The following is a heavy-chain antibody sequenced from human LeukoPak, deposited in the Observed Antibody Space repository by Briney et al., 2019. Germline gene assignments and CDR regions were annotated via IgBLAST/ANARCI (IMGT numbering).Heavy chain of an antibody. V-gene: IGHV3-53*05. CDR3: AKGYGWEASYYYYYMDV. J-gene: IGHJ6*03. D-gene: IGHD1-26*01. Sequence: GGSLRLSCAASGFTVSSNYMSWVRQAPGKGLDWVSTIHIDGSAYYADSVKGRFTISRDNSKNTLYLQMNSLRAEDTAVYYCAKGYGWEASYYYYYMDVWGKGTTVTISS. CDR1: GFTVSSNY. CDR2: IHIDGSA.